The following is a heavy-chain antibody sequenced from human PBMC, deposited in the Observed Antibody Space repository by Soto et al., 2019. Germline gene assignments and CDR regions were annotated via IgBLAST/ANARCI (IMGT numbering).Heavy chain of an antibody. CDR2: IIPISGTA. CDR1: GGTFSSYA. V-gene: IGHV1-69*01. D-gene: IGHD2-2*01. Sequence: QVQLVQSGAEVKKPGSSVKVSCKASGGTFSSYAISWVRQAPGQGLEWMGGIIPISGTANYAQKFQGRVTITADESTSTAYMELSSLRSEDTAVYYCARSQGSSTSLEIYSYCYYGMDVWGQGSRVTVSS. J-gene: IGHJ6*02. CDR3: ARSQGSSTSLEIYSYCYYGMDV.